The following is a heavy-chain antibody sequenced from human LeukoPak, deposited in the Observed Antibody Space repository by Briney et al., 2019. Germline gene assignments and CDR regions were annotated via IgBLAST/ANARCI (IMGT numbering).Heavy chain of an antibody. CDR2: FHPGDSES. V-gene: IGHV5-51*01. CDR1: GYSFYSHW. D-gene: IGHD3-22*01. Sequence: PGESLKISCKGSGYSFYSHWIGWVRQMPGKGLEWMGIFHPGDSESRYSPSFQGQVTMSADQTITTAYLQWNSLKASDTAMYFCARTIAFYYDSSSYMDFWGQGTLVTVSS. CDR3: ARTIAFYYDSSSYMDF. J-gene: IGHJ4*02.